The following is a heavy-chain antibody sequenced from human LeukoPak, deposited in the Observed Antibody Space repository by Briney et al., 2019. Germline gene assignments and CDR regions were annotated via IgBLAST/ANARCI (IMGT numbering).Heavy chain of an antibody. Sequence: GASVTVSYKASGGTFINYAISWVRQAPGQGVEWMGGIIPIFGTANYAQKFQGRVTITTDESTGTAYMELISLRSEDTAVYYCAAEGYYDSSGYYFTGGRIDYWGQGTLVTVSS. CDR1: GGTFINYA. J-gene: IGHJ4*02. V-gene: IGHV1-69*05. D-gene: IGHD3-22*01. CDR3: AAEGYYDSSGYYFTGGRIDY. CDR2: IIPIFGTA.